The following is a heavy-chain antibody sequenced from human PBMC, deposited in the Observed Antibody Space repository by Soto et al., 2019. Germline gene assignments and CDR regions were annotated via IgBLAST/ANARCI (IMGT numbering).Heavy chain of an antibody. CDR1: GFPFSHYW. CDR3: TSDTCGLRDT. V-gene: IGHV3-74*01. CDR2: INPAGTIT. Sequence: MQMVESGGGSVQPGGSLRLSCAASGFPFSHYWMHWVRQTPGKGLVWVSRINPAGTITNYADSVEGRITISRDNADSALFLQMNSLSAEDTAIYYCTSDTCGLRDTWGQGTLVTVSS. D-gene: IGHD2-21*01. J-gene: IGHJ5*02.